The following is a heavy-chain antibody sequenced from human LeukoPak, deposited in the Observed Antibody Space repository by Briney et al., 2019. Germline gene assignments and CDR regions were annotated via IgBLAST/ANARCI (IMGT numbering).Heavy chain of an antibody. J-gene: IGHJ4*02. CDR1: GYSFTTYW. V-gene: IGHV5-51*01. CDR3: ARGCCSGGTCYSCFDY. D-gene: IGHD2-15*01. Sequence: GESLKISCKGSGYSFTTYWIGWVRQMPGKGLDWMGIIYPDDSDTRYSPSFQGQVTISADKSISTAYLQWSSLKASDTAMYYCARGCCSGGTCYSCFDYWGQGVLVTVSS. CDR2: IYPDDSDT.